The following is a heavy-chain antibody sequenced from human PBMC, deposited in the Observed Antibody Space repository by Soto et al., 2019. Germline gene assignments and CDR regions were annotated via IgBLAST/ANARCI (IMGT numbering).Heavy chain of an antibody. D-gene: IGHD3-22*01. CDR1: GGSISSGGYS. V-gene: IGHV4-30-2*01. Sequence: SETLSLTCAVSGGSISSGGYSWSWIRQPPGKGLEWIGYIYHSGSTYYNPSLKSRVTISVDRSKNQFSLKLSSVTAADTAVYYCARGYDSSGYYYGSYFDYWGHGTRVTVSS. CDR2: IYHSGST. J-gene: IGHJ4*01. CDR3: ARGYDSSGYYYGSYFDY.